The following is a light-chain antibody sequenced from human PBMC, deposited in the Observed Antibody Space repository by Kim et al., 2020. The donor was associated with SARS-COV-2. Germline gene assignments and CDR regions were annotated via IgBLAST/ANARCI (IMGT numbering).Light chain of an antibody. CDR3: PAWDSSTVVV. Sequence: SYELTQPPSVSVSPGQTASITCSGDKLGDKYACWYQQKPGQSPVLVIYQDSKRPSGIPERFSGSNSGNTATLTISGTQAMDEADYYCPAWDSSTVVVFGG. V-gene: IGLV3-1*01. CDR2: QDS. CDR1: KLGDKY. J-gene: IGLJ2*01.